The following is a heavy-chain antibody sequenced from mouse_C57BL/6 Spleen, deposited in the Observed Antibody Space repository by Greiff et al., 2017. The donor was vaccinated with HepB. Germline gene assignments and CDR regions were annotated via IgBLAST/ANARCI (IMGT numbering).Heavy chain of an antibody. CDR2: IYPGDGDT. D-gene: IGHD2-4*01. CDR1: GYAFSSSW. Sequence: VMLVESGPELVKPGASVKISCKASGYAFSSSWMNWVKQRPGKGLEWIGRIYPGDGDTNYNGKFKGKATLTADKSSSTAYMQLSSLTSEDSAVYFCARDYDHAGIYWGQGTLVTVSA. V-gene: IGHV1-82*01. J-gene: IGHJ3*01. CDR3: ARDYDHAGIY.